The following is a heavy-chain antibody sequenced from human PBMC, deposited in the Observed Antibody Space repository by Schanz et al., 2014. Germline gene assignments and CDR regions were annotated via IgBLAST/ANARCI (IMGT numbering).Heavy chain of an antibody. CDR3: ARSAGRDFWSGYYTRFDY. J-gene: IGHJ4*02. CDR1: GYTFTSYG. D-gene: IGHD3-3*01. Sequence: QVQVVQSGAELKKPGASVKVSCKASGYTFTSYGISWVRQAPGQGLEWMGWISAYNGNTKYPQKLQGGVTMTTDTSTSTVYMELRSLRSDDTAVYYCARSAGRDFWSGYYTRFDYWGQGTLVTVSS. CDR2: ISAYNGNT. V-gene: IGHV1-18*01.